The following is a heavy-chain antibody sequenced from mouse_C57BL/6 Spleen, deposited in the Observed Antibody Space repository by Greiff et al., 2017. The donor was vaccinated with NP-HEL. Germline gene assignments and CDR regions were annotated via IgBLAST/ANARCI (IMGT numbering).Heavy chain of an antibody. CDR1: GYTFTSYW. J-gene: IGHJ2*01. CDR2: IDPSDSYT. V-gene: IGHV1-69*01. Sequence: QVQLQQPGAELVMPGASVKLSCKASGYTFTSYWMHWVKQRPGQGLEWIGEIDPSDSYTNYNQKFKGKSTLTVDKYSSTAYMQLSSLTSEDSAVYYCARRSNSYYFDYWGQGTTLTVSS. D-gene: IGHD2-5*01. CDR3: ARRSNSYYFDY.